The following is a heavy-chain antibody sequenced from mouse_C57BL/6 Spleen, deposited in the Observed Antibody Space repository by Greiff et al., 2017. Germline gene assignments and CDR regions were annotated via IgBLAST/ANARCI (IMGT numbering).Heavy chain of an antibody. CDR3: ARDGYDPFDAMDY. V-gene: IGHV1-55*01. J-gene: IGHJ4*01. D-gene: IGHD2-2*01. CDR1: GYTFTSYW. CDR2: IYPGSGST. Sequence: QVQLQQPGAELVKPGASVTMSCKASGYTFTSYWITWVKQRPGQGLEWIGDIYPGSGSTNYNEKFKSKATLTVDTSSSTAYMQLSSLTSEDSAVYYCARDGYDPFDAMDYWGQGTSVTVSS.